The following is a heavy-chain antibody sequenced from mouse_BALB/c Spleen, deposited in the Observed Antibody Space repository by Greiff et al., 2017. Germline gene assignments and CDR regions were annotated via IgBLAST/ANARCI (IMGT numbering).Heavy chain of an antibody. CDR1: GYTFTSYV. J-gene: IGHJ4*01. CDR3: ARGGPYRYEGLYYAMDY. V-gene: IGHV1-14*01. CDR2: INPYNDGT. D-gene: IGHD2-14*01. Sequence: EVQLQQSGPELVKPGASVKMSCKASGYTFTSYVMHWVKQKPGQGLEWIGYINPYNDGTKYNEKFKGKATLTSDKSSSTAYMELSSLTSEDSAVYYCARGGPYRYEGLYYAMDYWGQGTSVTVSS.